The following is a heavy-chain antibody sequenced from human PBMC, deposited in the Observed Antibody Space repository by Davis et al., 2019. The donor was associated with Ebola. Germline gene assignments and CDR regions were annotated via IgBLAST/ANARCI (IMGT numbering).Heavy chain of an antibody. CDR3: ARDGYDYGSGSWYYGMDV. J-gene: IGHJ6*02. D-gene: IGHD3-10*01. Sequence: PGGSLRLSCPAPGFTFSSYAMHWVRQAPGKGLEWVPVLSYDGSNQYYADSVKGRFTISRDNSKNTLYLQMNSLRAEDTAVYYCARDGYDYGSGSWYYGMDVWGQGTTVTVSS. V-gene: IGHV3-30-3*01. CDR1: GFTFSSYA. CDR2: LSYDGSNQ.